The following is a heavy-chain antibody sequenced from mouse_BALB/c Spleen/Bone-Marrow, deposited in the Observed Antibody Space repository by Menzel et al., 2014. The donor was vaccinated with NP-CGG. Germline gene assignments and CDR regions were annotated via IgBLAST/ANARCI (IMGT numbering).Heavy chain of an antibody. CDR1: GYTFSNYW. V-gene: IGHV1-9*01. CDR3: ASGDYFDY. CDR2: ILPGSGST. J-gene: IGHJ2*01. Sequence: SGAELMKPGASVKISCKATGYTFSNYWMEWVKQRPGHGLEWIGEILPGSGSTNYNEKFTGKATFTADTSSNTAYLQLSSLTSADSAVYYCASGDYFDYWGQGTTLTVSS.